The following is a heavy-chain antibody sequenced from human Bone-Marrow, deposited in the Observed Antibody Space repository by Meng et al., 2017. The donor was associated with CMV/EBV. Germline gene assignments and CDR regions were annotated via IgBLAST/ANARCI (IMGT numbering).Heavy chain of an antibody. CDR1: GFTFSSYA. CDR3: ARDSCSSTSCAEDYYGMDV. D-gene: IGHD2-2*01. Sequence: GESLKISCAASGFTFSSYAMHWVRQAPGKGLEWVAVISYDGSNKYYADSVKRRFTIARDNSKNTLYLQMNSLRAEDTAVYYCARDSCSSTSCAEDYYGMDVWGQGTTVTVSS. CDR2: ISYDGSNK. J-gene: IGHJ6*02. V-gene: IGHV3-30-3*01.